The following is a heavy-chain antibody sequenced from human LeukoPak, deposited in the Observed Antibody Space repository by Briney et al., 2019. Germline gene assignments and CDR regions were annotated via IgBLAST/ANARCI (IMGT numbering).Heavy chain of an antibody. D-gene: IGHD3-9*01. CDR2: IYPGDSDT. V-gene: IGHV5-51*01. J-gene: IGHJ4*02. CDR3: AKIDDILTGYYHN. Sequence: GESLKISCKGSGYSFTSYWIGWVRQMPGKGLEWIGIIYPGDSDTRYSPSFQGQVTISADKSISTAYLQWSSLKASDTAMYYCAKIDDILTGYYHNWGQGTLVTVSS. CDR1: GYSFTSYW.